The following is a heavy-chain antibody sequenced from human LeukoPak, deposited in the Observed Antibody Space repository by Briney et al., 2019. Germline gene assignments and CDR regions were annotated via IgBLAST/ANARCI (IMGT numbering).Heavy chain of an antibody. J-gene: IGHJ4*02. CDR2: ISGSGNTT. CDR1: GFTFSSYA. V-gene: IGHV3-23*01. Sequence: GGSLRLSCAASGFTFSSYAMSWVRQAPGKGLEWVSAISGSGNTTYHADSVKGRFTISRDNAKNSLYLQMSSLRAEDTAVYYCARDGGSSWYFDYWGQGTLVTVSS. CDR3: ARDGGSSWYFDY. D-gene: IGHD6-13*01.